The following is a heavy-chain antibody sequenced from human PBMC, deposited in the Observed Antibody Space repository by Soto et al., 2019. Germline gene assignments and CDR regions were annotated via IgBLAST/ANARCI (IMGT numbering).Heavy chain of an antibody. V-gene: IGHV3-15*01. CDR2: IKSKTDGGTT. CDR1: GFTFSNAW. CDR3: TTDQMITFGGVIVTSFDY. J-gene: IGHJ4*02. D-gene: IGHD3-16*02. Sequence: KPGGSLRLSCAASGFTFSNAWMSWVRQAPGKGLEWVGRIKSKTDGGTTDYAAPVKGRFTISRDDSKNTLYLQMNSLKTEDTAVYYCTTDQMITFGGVIVTSFDYWGQGTLVTVSS.